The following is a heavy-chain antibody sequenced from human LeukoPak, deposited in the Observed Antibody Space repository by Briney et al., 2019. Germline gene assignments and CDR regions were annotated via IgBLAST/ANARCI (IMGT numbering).Heavy chain of an antibody. CDR3: PRVGTWELQRVFDN. CDR2: INRAGIES. J-gene: IGHJ4*02. D-gene: IGHD1-26*01. CDR1: GFTFTDYW. Sequence: PGRSLRLSCAASGFTFTDYWMTWVRQVPGKGLEWVANINRAGIESYYVDSVKGRFTISRDNAENSLYLQMDSLRVDDTAVYYCPRVGTWELQRVFDNWGQGTLVTVSS. V-gene: IGHV3-7*01.